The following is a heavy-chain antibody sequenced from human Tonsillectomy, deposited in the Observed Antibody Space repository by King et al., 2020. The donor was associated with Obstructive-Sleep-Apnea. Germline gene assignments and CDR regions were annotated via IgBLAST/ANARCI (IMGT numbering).Heavy chain of an antibody. D-gene: IGHD2-2*01. CDR2: IYHSGST. Sequence: LQLQESGSGLVKPSQTLSLTCAVSGGSISSGGYSWSWIRQPPGKGLEWIGYIYHSGSTYYNPSLTSRVTISVDRSKNQFSLKLSSLTAADTAVYYCARRYCSSTSCPSVFDYWGQGTLVTVSS. V-gene: IGHV4-30-2*01. J-gene: IGHJ4*02. CDR1: GGSISSGGYS. CDR3: ARRYCSSTSCPSVFDY.